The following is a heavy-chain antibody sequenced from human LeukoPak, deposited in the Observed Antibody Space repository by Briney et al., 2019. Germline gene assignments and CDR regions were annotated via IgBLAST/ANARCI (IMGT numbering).Heavy chain of an antibody. J-gene: IGHJ6*02. CDR1: GYTFTGYY. CDR3: GRDSSTLDV. Sequence: ASVKVSCKASGYTFTGYYMHWVRQAPGQGLEWMGWISPNNGGTNYAQKFQGRVTMTRDTSISTAYMELIRLRSDDTGMYYCGRDSSTLDVWGQGTTVTVSS. CDR2: ISPNNGGT. V-gene: IGHV1-2*02. D-gene: IGHD6-13*01.